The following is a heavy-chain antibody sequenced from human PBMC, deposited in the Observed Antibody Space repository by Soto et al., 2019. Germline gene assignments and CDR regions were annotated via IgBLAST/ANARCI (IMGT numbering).Heavy chain of an antibody. CDR1: GFTFSSYS. Sequence: EVQLVESGGGLVKPGGSLRLSCAASGFTFSSYSMNWVRQAPGKGLEWVSSISSSSSYIYYADSVKGRFTISRDNAKNYLYQQMNSLRAEDTAVYYCARWGGGYSGYDYGVVLLYGMDVWGQGTTVTVSS. D-gene: IGHD5-12*01. J-gene: IGHJ6*02. CDR3: ARWGGGYSGYDYGVVLLYGMDV. CDR2: ISSSSSYI. V-gene: IGHV3-21*01.